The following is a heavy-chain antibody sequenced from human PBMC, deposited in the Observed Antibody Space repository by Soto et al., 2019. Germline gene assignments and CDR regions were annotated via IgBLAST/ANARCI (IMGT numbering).Heavy chain of an antibody. CDR1: GYLFCGDY. CDR2: INPNSGGT. Sequence: GASVKVSCKASGYLFCGDYIHWVREAPGQGLEWMGWINPNSGGTNFAQKFQGWVTMTWDTSISTAYMELSRLKSDDTAVYYCARASYCRGGSCYPFDYWGQGTLVTVSS. V-gene: IGHV1-2*04. J-gene: IGHJ4*02. D-gene: IGHD2-15*01. CDR3: ARASYCRGGSCYPFDY.